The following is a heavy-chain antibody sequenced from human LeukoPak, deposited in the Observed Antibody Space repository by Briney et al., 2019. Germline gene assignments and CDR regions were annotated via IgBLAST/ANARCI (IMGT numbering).Heavy chain of an antibody. CDR2: ISSSSSTI. V-gene: IGHV3-48*01. J-gene: IGHJ6*02. Sequence: AGGSLRLSCAASGFTFSSYSMNWVRQAPGKGLEWVSYISSSSSTIYYADSVKGRFTISRDNAKNSLYLQMNSLRAEDTAVYYCARVSTILYYGMDVWGQGTTVTVSS. D-gene: IGHD3-3*01. CDR3: ARVSTILYYGMDV. CDR1: GFTFSSYS.